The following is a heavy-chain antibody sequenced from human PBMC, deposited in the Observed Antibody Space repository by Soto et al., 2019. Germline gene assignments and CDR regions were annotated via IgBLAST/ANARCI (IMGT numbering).Heavy chain of an antibody. CDR3: ARLHVMGTPNYYCYYGMDV. Sequence: PSETLSLTCTVSGGSVSSGGSYWSWIRQPPGKGLEWIGYISYTGTTNYNPSLKSRVTISVDTSKNHFSLKLSSVTAADTAVYYCARLHVMGTPNYYCYYGMDVWGQGITVTVSS. J-gene: IGHJ6*02. CDR2: ISYTGTT. D-gene: IGHD1-7*01. V-gene: IGHV4-61*08. CDR1: GGSVSSGGSY.